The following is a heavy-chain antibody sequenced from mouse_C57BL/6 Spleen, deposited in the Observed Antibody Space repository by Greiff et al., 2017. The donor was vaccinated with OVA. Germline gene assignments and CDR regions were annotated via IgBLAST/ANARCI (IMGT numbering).Heavy chain of an antibody. CDR2: IDPEDGDT. J-gene: IGHJ2*01. D-gene: IGHD1-1*01. CDR3: TTYYYGSRVYFDY. CDR1: GFNIKDYY. Sequence: VQLKQSGAELVRPGASVKLSCTASGFNIKDYYMHWVKQRPEQGLEWIGRIDPEDGDTEYAPKFQGKATMTADTSSNTAYLQLSSLTSEDTAVYYCTTYYYGSRVYFDYWGQGTTLTVSS. V-gene: IGHV14-1*01.